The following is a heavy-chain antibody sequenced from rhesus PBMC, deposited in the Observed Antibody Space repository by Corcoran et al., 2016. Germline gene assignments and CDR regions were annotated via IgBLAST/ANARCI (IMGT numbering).Heavy chain of an antibody. Sequence: EVQLVETGGGLVQPGGSLRHSCGASGCTFSSHGMSWVRRAPGKGLEWVSGITNTGDRTFYADSVKGRFTISRDNSKNTLYLQMNSLKTEDTAVYYCTTSLGDYWGQGVLVTVSS. CDR3: TTSLGDY. J-gene: IGHJ4*01. CDR2: ITNTGDRT. CDR1: GCTFSSHG. V-gene: IGHV3S5*01. D-gene: IGHD3-3*01.